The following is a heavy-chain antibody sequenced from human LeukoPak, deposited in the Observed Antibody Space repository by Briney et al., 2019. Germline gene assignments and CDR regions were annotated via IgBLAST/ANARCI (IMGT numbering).Heavy chain of an antibody. Sequence: GGSLRLSCAASGFTFSAFAITWVRQAPGKGLEWVSTINNSGGTTYYADSVKGRFTISRDNSKNTLYLQMNSLRAEDTAVYYCAKGIYGDHWSRYFDYWGQGTLVAVSS. CDR2: INNSGGTT. D-gene: IGHD4-17*01. V-gene: IGHV3-23*01. CDR3: AKGIYGDHWSRYFDY. J-gene: IGHJ4*02. CDR1: GFTFSAFA.